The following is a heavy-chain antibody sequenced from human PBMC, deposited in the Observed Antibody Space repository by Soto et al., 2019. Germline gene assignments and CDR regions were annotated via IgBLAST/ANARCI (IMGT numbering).Heavy chain of an antibody. CDR1: GFTFSSYG. CDR3: AKAHFRIAGAGTRVYGMDI. V-gene: IGHV3-30*18. CDR2: ISYDGSNK. D-gene: IGHD6-19*01. J-gene: IGHJ6*02. Sequence: GGSLRLSCAASGFTFSSYGMHWVRQAPGKGLEWVAVISYDGSNKYYADSVKGRFTISRDNSKNTLYLQMNSLRAEDPAVDYCAKAHFRIAGAGTRVYGMDIWGQGTTVTVSS.